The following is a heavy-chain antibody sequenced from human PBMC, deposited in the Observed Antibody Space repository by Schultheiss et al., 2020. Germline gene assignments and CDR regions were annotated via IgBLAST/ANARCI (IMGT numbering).Heavy chain of an antibody. CDR3: ARDTLSLEYDSSGYYY. J-gene: IGHJ4*02. D-gene: IGHD3-22*01. CDR2: IKQDESEK. V-gene: IGHV3-7*01. Sequence: GGSLRLSCAASGFTFSSYWMSWVRQAPGKGLEWVANIKQDESEKYYVDSVKGRFSISRDNAKNSLYLQMNSLRAEDTAVYYCARDTLSLEYDSSGYYYWGQGTLVTVSS. CDR1: GFTFSSYW.